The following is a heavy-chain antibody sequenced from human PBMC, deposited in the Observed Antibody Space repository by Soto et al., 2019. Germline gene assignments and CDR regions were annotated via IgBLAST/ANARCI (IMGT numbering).Heavy chain of an antibody. J-gene: IGHJ4*02. CDR2: IILPFGTP. CDR3: ARGPDYEGSVDY. Sequence: QVRLEQSEAEVKKPGSSVKVSCKASGGTFSNYAISWVRQAPGQGLEWMGVIILPFGTPNYAQTFQGRVTITPDKSMTTAYMALRGLRSEDTAVYYCARGPDYEGSVDYWGRGTLVTVSS. D-gene: IGHD4-17*01. CDR1: GGTFSNYA. V-gene: IGHV1-69*14.